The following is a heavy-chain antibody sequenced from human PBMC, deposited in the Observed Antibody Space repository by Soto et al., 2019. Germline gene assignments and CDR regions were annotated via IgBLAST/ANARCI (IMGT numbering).Heavy chain of an antibody. V-gene: IGHV3-48*03. CDR1: ESTFSTYE. J-gene: IGHJ6*02. Sequence: GGSLRLSCAASESTFSTYEMNWVRQAPGKGLEWVSYITSGGDIKYYADSVKGRFTISRDNAKNPLYLQMNSLGVEDTAVYYCASRGDYYYYGLDVWGQGTTVTVSS. CDR2: ITSGGDIK. CDR3: ASRGDYYYYGLDV.